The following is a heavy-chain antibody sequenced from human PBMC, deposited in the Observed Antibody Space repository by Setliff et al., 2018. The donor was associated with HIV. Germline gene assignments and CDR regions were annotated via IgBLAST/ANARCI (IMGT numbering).Heavy chain of an antibody. Sequence: GWSLRLSCAASGFTFSRYWMSWVRQAPGKGLEWVANIKTDGSEKDYVDSVKGRFTISRDNAKNSLYLQMNSLRAEDTALYYSVRVPEAGTADFYYYYYGMDVWGPGTTVTVSS. J-gene: IGHJ6*02. D-gene: IGHD6-19*01. CDR3: VRVPEAGTADFYYYYYGMDV. CDR1: GFTFSRYW. V-gene: IGHV3-7*01. CDR2: IKTDGSEK.